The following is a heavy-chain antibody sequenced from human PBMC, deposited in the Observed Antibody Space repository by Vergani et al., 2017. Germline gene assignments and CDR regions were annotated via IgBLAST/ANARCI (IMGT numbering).Heavy chain of an antibody. V-gene: IGHV3-66*01. CDR3: ADLYGDDGFSPF. CDR1: GFTVSRNY. Sequence: EVQVVETGGGLVQPGGSLRLSCAASGFTVSRNYMSWVRQAPGRGLEWVSVIYSGGSTYYADSVKGRFIISRDNSKNTVYLQINSLRAEDTAFYYCADLYGDDGFSPFWGQGTLVTVSS. CDR2: IYSGGST. J-gene: IGHJ4*02. D-gene: IGHD2-21*01.